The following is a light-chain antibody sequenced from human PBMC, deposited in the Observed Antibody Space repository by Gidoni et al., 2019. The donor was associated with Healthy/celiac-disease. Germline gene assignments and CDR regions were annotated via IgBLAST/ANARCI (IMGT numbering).Light chain of an antibody. CDR1: QSISSY. CDR2: AAS. V-gene: IGKV1-39*01. Sequence: DIQMTQSPASLSASVGDRVTITCRASQSISSYLNWYQQKPGNAPKLLIYAASSLQSGVPSRFSGSGSGTDFTLTISSLQPGDFATYYCQQSYSTPPYTFXXXTKLEIK. CDR3: QQSYSTPPYT. J-gene: IGKJ2*01.